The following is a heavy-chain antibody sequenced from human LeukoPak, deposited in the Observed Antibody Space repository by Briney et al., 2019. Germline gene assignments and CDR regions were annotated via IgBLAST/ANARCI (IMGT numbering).Heavy chain of an antibody. CDR1: GGSISGYY. CDR3: ARYRPSESRSGEVTSFDF. CDR2: IHYTGAT. D-gene: IGHD3-3*01. V-gene: IGHV4-59*01. Sequence: SETLSLTCIVSGGSISGYYWSWIRQPPGKGLELVGHIHYTGATTYSPSLKSRATILLDTSENHFSLKLRSVTTADTAVYYCARYRPSESRSGEVTSFDFWGQGTLVTVSS. J-gene: IGHJ4*02.